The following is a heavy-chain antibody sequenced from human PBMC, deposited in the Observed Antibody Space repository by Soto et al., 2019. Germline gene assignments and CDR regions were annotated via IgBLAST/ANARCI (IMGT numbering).Heavy chain of an antibody. Sequence: EVPVVESGGGLVQPGGSLRLSCAASGFTFSSNSMNWVRQAPGTGLEWISYISSSSSTIYADSVKGRFTISRDNAKNSLYLPMNSLRNEGTAVYYCARVIWSGHLTSDLWGQGTRVTVSS. CDR3: ARVIWSGHLTSDL. V-gene: IGHV3-48*02. J-gene: IGHJ5*02. CDR2: ISSSSSTI. D-gene: IGHD3-3*01. CDR1: GFTFSSNS.